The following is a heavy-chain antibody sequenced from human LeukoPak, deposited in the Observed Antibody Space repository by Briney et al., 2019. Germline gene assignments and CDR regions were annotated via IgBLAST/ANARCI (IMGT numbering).Heavy chain of an antibody. CDR3: ARANGYSGYDSPFDY. CDR1: GFTFSSYG. J-gene: IGHJ4*02. D-gene: IGHD5-12*01. CDR2: ISYDGSNK. V-gene: IGHV3-30*03. Sequence: PGGSLRLSCAASGFTFSSYGMHWVRQAPGKGLEWVAVISYDGSNKYYADSVKGRFTISRDNSKNTLYLQMNSLRAEDTAVYYCARANGYSGYDSPFDYWGQGTLVTVSS.